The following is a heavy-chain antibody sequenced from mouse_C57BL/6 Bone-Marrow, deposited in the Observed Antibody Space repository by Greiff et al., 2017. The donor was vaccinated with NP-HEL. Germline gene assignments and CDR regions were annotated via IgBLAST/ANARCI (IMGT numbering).Heavy chain of an antibody. CDR3: ARFSDGYYFYYYAMDY. D-gene: IGHD2-3*01. V-gene: IGHV1-55*01. CDR1: GYTFTSYW. CDR2: IYPGSGST. J-gene: IGHJ4*01. Sequence: VQLQQPGAELVKPGASVKMSCKASGYTFTSYWITWVKQRPGQGLEWIGDIYPGSGSTNYNEKFKSKATLTVDTSSCTAYMQLSSLTSEDSAVYYCARFSDGYYFYYYAMDYWGQGTSVTVSS.